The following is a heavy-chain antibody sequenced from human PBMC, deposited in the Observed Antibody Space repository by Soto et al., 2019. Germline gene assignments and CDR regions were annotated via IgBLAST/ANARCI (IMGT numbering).Heavy chain of an antibody. D-gene: IGHD1-1*01. J-gene: IGHJ5*02. CDR1: GFSLSTSGVG. Sequence: QITLKESGPTLVKPTQTLTLTCTFSGFSLSTSGVGVGWIRQPPGKALEWLALIYWDDEKLYNPSLRSRLTNTKDTSNKQVVLTMTNMDPVDTGTYYCALVSRGTSWFDPWGQGTLVTVSS. V-gene: IGHV2-5*02. CDR2: IYWDDEK. CDR3: ALVSRGTSWFDP.